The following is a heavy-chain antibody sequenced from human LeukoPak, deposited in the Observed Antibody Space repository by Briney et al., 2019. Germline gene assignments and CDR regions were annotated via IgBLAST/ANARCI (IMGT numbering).Heavy chain of an antibody. CDR1: GGSISSYY. V-gene: IGHV4-59*08. CDR2: IYYSGST. J-gene: IGHJ3*02. CDR3: ARRRQPYYYDSSGYYRPIDAFDI. D-gene: IGHD3-22*01. Sequence: SETLSLTCTVSGGSISSYYWSWIRQPPGKGLEWIGCIYYSGSTNYNPSLKSRVTISVDTSKNQFSLKLSSVTAADTAVYYCARRRQPYYYDSSGYYRPIDAFDIWGQGTMVTVSS.